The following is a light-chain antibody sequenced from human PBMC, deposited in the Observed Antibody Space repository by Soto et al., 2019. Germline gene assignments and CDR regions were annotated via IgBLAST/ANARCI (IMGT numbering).Light chain of an antibody. CDR2: GAS. V-gene: IGKV3-15*01. Sequence: EIVMTQSPATLSVSPGETATLSCRASQSVSNNLAWFQQKPGQAHRLLIYGASTRTTGIPARVSGSGSGTEFTLPISSPQSEDFVLYYCQQYNNWPPWTFGRGTKVDI. J-gene: IGKJ1*01. CDR1: QSVSNN. CDR3: QQYNNWPPWT.